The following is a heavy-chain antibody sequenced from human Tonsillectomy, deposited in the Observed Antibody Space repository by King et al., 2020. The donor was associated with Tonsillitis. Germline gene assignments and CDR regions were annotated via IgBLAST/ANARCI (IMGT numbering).Heavy chain of an antibody. V-gene: IGHV4-59*01. CDR3: ARDPYGDLPFDF. CDR2: IYYSGST. D-gene: IGHD4-17*01. J-gene: IGHJ4*02. CDR1: GGSISSYY. Sequence: VQLQESGPGLVKPSETLSLTCTVSGGSISSYYWSWIRQPPGKGLEWIGYIYYSGSTNYNPSLKSRVTISVHTSKNQFSLKLSSVTAADTAVYYCARDPYGDLPFDFWGQGTLVTVSS.